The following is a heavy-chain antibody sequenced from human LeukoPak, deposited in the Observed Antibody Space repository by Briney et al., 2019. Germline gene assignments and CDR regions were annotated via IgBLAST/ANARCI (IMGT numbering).Heavy chain of an antibody. CDR1: GGSISSCGYY. Sequence: PSETLSLTCTVSGGSISSCGYYWGWIRQSPGEGLEWLGNIYYSGIPYYNPSLKSRVTLTVDTYNTQFSLKLSSVTAADTAVYYCARGLWFGDENPPYFDYWGQGTLVTVSS. J-gene: IGHJ4*02. V-gene: IGHV4-39*07. D-gene: IGHD3-10*01. CDR2: IYYSGIP. CDR3: ARGLWFGDENPPYFDY.